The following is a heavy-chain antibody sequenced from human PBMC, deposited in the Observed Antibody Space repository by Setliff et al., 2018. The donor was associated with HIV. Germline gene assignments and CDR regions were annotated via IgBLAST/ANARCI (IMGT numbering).Heavy chain of an antibody. Sequence: SETLSLTCAVYGGSFSAYYWTWIRQPPGKGLEWIGEISHGGSTSYNPSLKSRVTISLDTSKNQFSLNLTSVTAADTAVYYCASGGRGSYYGSGNHYQDYYYYMDVWGKGTTVTVSS. V-gene: IGHV4-34*01. D-gene: IGHD3-10*01. J-gene: IGHJ6*03. CDR1: GGSFSAYY. CDR2: ISHGGST. CDR3: ASGGRGSYYGSGNHYQDYYYYMDV.